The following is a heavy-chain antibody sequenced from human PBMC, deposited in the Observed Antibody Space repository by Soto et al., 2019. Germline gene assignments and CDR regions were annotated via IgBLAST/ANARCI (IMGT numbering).Heavy chain of an antibody. Sequence: SETVSLTXTVSGVSISNSSYYWGWIRRPPGKGLEWIGTIYYSGITYYNPSLKSRVTISVDTSKNQFSLKLTSVTAADTAVYYCARHGSNWGQGTLVTVSS. V-gene: IGHV4-39*01. CDR3: ARHGSN. CDR2: IYYSGIT. J-gene: IGHJ4*02. CDR1: GVSISNSSYY.